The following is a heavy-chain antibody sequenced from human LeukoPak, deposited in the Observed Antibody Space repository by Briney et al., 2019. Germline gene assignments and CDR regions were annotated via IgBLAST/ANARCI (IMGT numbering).Heavy chain of an antibody. CDR3: ARGGAAYPNWFDP. J-gene: IGHJ5*02. CDR2: ISYDGSNK. V-gene: IGHV3-30*03. D-gene: IGHD3-16*01. CDR1: GFTFSSYG. Sequence: GSLRLSCAASGFTFSSYGMHWVRQAPGKGLEWVAVISYDGSNKYYADSVKGRFTISRDNSKNTLYLQMNSLRAEDTAVYYCARGGAAYPNWFDPWGQGTLVTVSS.